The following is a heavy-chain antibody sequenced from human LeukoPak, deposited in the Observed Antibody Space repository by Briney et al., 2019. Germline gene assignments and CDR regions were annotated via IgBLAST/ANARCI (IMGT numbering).Heavy chain of an antibody. Sequence: GGSLRLSCAASKFTFSNYGMHWVRQAPGKGLEWVAVISYDGSNKFYADSVKGRFTLSRDNSKNTLYLQMNSLRIEDTAVYYCGRGSVGFGELNYWGQGTLVTVSS. V-gene: IGHV3-30*03. CDR2: ISYDGSNK. J-gene: IGHJ4*02. CDR1: KFTFSNYG. CDR3: GRGSVGFGELNY. D-gene: IGHD3-10*01.